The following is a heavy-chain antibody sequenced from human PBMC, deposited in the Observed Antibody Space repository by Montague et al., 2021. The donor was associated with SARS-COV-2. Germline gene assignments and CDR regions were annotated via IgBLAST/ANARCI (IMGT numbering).Heavy chain of an antibody. CDR3: AREKRRITIFGVVIIEYFDL. CDR2: ISSSGSTI. D-gene: IGHD3-3*01. J-gene: IGHJ2*01. V-gene: IGHV3-48*03. CDR1: GFTFSSYE. Sequence: SLRLSCAASGFTFSSYEMNWVRQAPGKGLEWASYISSSGSTIYHADSVKGRFTISRDNAKNSLYLQMNSLRAEDTAVYYCAREKRRITIFGVVIIEYFDLWGRGTLVTVSS.